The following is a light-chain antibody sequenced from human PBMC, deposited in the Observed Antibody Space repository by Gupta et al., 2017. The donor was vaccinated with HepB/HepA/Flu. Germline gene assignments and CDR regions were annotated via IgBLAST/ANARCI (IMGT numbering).Light chain of an antibody. J-gene: IGLJ3*02. CDR2: KDS. Sequence: SYEMPQPPSVSVSPGPTARITCSGDALAHQFLHWYQQKPAHARVLVLYKDSKRTAGIPGRFSGSSSGTTLTITISGGQAEDAADYYCHSADSSGTWVFGGGTKLTVV. CDR3: HSADSSGTWV. CDR1: ALAHQF. V-gene: IGLV3-25*03.